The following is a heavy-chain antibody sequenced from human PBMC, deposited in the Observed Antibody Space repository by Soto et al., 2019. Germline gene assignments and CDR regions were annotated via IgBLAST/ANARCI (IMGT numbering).Heavy chain of an antibody. Sequence: PWGSLRLSCAASGFTFSSYGMHWVRQAPGKGLEWVAVIWYDGSNKYYADSVKGRFTISRDNSKNTLYLQMNSLRAEDTAVYYCARESGGIQLHYSYFDYWGQGTLVTVSS. CDR1: GFTFSSYG. V-gene: IGHV3-33*01. CDR3: ARESGGIQLHYSYFDY. CDR2: IWYDGSNK. D-gene: IGHD5-18*01. J-gene: IGHJ4*02.